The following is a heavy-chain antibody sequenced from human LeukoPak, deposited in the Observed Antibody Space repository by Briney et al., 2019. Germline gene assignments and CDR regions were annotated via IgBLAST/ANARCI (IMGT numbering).Heavy chain of an antibody. V-gene: IGHV4-30-2*01. CDR1: GGSISSGGYY. CDR2: IYHSGST. CDR3: ARDGLLAARPTGPTSRGDDDAFDI. D-gene: IGHD6-6*01. J-gene: IGHJ3*02. Sequence: SQTLSLTCTVSGGSISSGGYYWSWIRQPPGKGLEWIGYIYHSGSTYYNPSLKSRVTISVDRSKNQFSLKLSSVTAADTAVYYCARDGLLAARPTGPTSRGDDDAFDIWGQGTMVTVSS.